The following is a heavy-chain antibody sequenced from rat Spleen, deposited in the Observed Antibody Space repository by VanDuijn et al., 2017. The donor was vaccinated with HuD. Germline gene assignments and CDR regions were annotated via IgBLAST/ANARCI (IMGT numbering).Heavy chain of an antibody. V-gene: IGHV5-29*01. Sequence: EVQLVESGGGLVQPGRSLKLSCAAQGFTFSDYVMAWVRQAPTKGLEWVATISYGDSSGHSSTYDRDSVKGRFTISRANAKSTLTLQMDSLRSEDTATYYCAGRPYYYSAYFDYWGQGVMVTVSS. J-gene: IGHJ2*01. CDR3: AGRPYYYSAYFDY. CDR2: ISYGDSSGHSST. D-gene: IGHD1-1*01. CDR1: GFTFSDYV.